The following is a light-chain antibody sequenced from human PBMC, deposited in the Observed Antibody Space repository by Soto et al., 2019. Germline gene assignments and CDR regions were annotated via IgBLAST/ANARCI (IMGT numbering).Light chain of an antibody. CDR1: QSVSSY. CDR2: DAS. V-gene: IGKV3-11*01. Sequence: EIVLTQSPCTLSLSPGERATLSCRASQSVSSYLAWYQQRPGQAPRLLIYDASNRATGIPARFSGSGSGTDFTLTISSLEPEDFAVYYCQQRSTWPLTFGGGTKVEIK. CDR3: QQRSTWPLT. J-gene: IGKJ4*01.